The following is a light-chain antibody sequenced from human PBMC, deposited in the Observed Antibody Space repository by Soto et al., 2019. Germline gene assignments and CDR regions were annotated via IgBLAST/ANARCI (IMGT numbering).Light chain of an antibody. CDR3: QQYNSYSTFGSAT. CDR2: SAS. V-gene: IGKV1-5*03. CDR1: QSISTW. Sequence: DIQMTQSPSTLSASVGDRVTITCRASQSISTWLAWYQQKPGKAPKLLIYSASDLESGVPSRFSGSGFGTEFTLTITSLQPDDFATYYCQQYNSYSTFGSATFGQGTKVDIK. J-gene: IGKJ1*01.